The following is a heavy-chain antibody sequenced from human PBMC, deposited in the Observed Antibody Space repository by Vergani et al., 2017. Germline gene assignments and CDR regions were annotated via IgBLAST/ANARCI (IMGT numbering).Heavy chain of an antibody. CDR3: ARDRTYSSSPTAYYYYYYGMDV. J-gene: IGHJ6*02. Sequence: QVQLVQSGAEVKKPGASVKVSCKASGYTFTSYGISWVRQAPGQGLEWMGWISAYNGNTNYAQKLQGRVTMTTDTSTSTAYMELRSLRSDDTAVYYCARDRTYSSSPTAYYYYYYGMDVWGQGTTVTVSS. V-gene: IGHV1-18*04. CDR1: GYTFTSYG. CDR2: ISAYNGNT. D-gene: IGHD6-6*01.